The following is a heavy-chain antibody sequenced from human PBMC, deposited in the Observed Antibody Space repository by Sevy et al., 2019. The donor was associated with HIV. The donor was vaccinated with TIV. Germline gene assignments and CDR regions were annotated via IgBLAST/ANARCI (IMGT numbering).Heavy chain of an antibody. Sequence: ASVKVSCKASGYTFSGYSISWVRQAPGQGREWMGWMNTYNGNTKYAQKVQGRVTMTTDTSTSTAYMELRGLRSDDTAVYYGARDTREKSFDYWGQGTLVTVSS. CDR2: MNTYNGNT. CDR1: GYTFSGYS. CDR3: ARDTREKSFDY. J-gene: IGHJ4*02. V-gene: IGHV1-18*01.